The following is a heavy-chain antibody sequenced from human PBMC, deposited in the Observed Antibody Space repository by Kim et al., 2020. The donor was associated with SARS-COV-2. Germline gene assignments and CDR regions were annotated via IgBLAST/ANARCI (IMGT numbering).Heavy chain of an antibody. CDR2: MNPNSGNT. V-gene: IGHV1-8*01. Sequence: ASVKVSCKASGYTFTSYDINWVRQATGQGLEWMGWMNPNSGNTGYAQKCQGRVTMTRNTSLSTAYMELSSLRSEDTAVYYCARKVGGSYRAELDYWGHGTLVTVSS. CDR3: ARKVGGSYRAELDY. J-gene: IGHJ4*01. CDR1: GYTFTSYD. D-gene: IGHD1-26*01.